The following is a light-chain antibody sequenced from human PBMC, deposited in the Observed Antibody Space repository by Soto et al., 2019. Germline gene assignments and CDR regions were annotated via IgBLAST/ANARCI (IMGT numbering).Light chain of an antibody. CDR1: STDVGGYNY. Sequence: QSAPTQPASVSGSPGQSITISCTGTSTDVGGYNYVSWCQQHPGKAPKLMIYDVSNRPSGVSNRFSGSKSGNTASLTISGLQAEDEADYYCSSYTSSSTWVFGGGTKLTVL. V-gene: IGLV2-14*01. CDR3: SSYTSSSTWV. CDR2: DVS. J-gene: IGLJ3*02.